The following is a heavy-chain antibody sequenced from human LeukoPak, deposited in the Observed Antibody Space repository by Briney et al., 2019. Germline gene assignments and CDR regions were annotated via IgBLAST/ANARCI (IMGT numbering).Heavy chain of an antibody. Sequence: ASVKVSCKASGYTFTSYDINWVRQATGQGLEWMGWMNPNSGNTGYAQKFQGRVTMTRNTSISTAYMELSSLRSEDTAVYYCARSGSGSPRYYDYYGMDVWGQGTTVTVSS. CDR1: GYTFTSYD. V-gene: IGHV1-8*01. CDR3: ARSGSGSPRYYDYYGMDV. CDR2: MNPNSGNT. J-gene: IGHJ6*02. D-gene: IGHD3-10*01.